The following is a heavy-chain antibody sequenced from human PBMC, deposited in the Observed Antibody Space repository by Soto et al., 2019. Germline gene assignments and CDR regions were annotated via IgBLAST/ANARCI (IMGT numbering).Heavy chain of an antibody. D-gene: IGHD5-18*01. Sequence: GESLRLFYEPSGFTFSTYSMNGVRQAPGKGLEWVSSISSSSSYIYYADSVKGRFTISRDNAKNSLYLQMNSLRAEDTAVYYCARDQPVYSYGYGLGYWVHGT. CDR2: ISSSSSYI. CDR3: ARDQPVYSYGYGLGY. CDR1: GFTFSTYS. J-gene: IGHJ4*01. V-gene: IGHV3-21*01.